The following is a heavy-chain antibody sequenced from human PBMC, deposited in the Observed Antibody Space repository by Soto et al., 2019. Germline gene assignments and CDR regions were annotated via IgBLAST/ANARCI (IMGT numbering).Heavy chain of an antibody. Sequence: ASVKVSCKGAGYTFSNYYMHWVRQAPGQGLEWMGIINPSGDSTSYAQEFQGRVTMTRETSASTLYMELSSLRSEDTAVYYCARATRSGSPHFDHWGQGTLVTVSS. V-gene: IGHV1-46*01. D-gene: IGHD5-12*01. CDR3: ARATRSGSPHFDH. CDR1: GYTFSNYY. CDR2: INPSGDST. J-gene: IGHJ4*02.